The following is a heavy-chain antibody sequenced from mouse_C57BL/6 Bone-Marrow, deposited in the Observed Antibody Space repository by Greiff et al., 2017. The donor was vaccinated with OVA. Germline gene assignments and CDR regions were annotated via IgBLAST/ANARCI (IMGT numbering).Heavy chain of an antibody. CDR1: GFTFSSYA. V-gene: IGHV5-4*01. CDR2: ISDGGSYT. J-gene: IGHJ2*01. CDR3: AREGFPDY. Sequence: EVQLVESGGGLVKPGGSLKLSCAASGFTFSSYAMSWVRQTPEKRLEWVATISDGGSYTYYPDNVKGRFTISRDKAKNNLYLQMSHLKSEDTAMYYCAREGFPDYWGQGTTLTVSS.